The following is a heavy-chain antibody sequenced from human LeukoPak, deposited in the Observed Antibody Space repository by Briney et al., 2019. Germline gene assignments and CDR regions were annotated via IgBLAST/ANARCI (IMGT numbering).Heavy chain of an antibody. D-gene: IGHD6-13*01. V-gene: IGHV1-3*01. CDR1: GYTFTSYA. CDR3: ATAIAAGDWYFDL. CDR2: INAGNGNT. Sequence: ASVKVSCKASGYTFTSYAMHWVRQAPGQRLEWMGWINAGNGNTKYSQKFQGRVTITRDTSASTAYMELSSLRSEDTAVYYCATAIAAGDWYFDLWGCGTLVTVSS. J-gene: IGHJ2*01.